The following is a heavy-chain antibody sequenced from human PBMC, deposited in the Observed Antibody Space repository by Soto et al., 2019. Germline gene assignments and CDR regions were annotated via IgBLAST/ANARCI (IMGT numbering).Heavy chain of an antibody. CDR2: ISGGGSTT. CDR3: VRRAGECNGGSCYSRF. J-gene: IGHJ4*02. Sequence: EVQPLESGGGLVQPGGSLRLSCAASGFTFSEYSTTWVRQAPGMGLEWVSTISGGGSTTYYADSVEGRFIISRDNSKNTVYLQLDSPRVEDTAVYYCVRRAGECNGGSCYSRFWGQGSLVTVSS. CDR1: GFTFSEYS. D-gene: IGHD2-15*01. V-gene: IGHV3-23*01.